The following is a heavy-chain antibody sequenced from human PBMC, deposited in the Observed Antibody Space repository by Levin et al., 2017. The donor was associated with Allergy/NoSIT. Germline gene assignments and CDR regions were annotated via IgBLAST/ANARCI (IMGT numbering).Heavy chain of an antibody. D-gene: IGHD3-10*01. J-gene: IGHJ4*02. CDR1: GYTFTSYG. CDR3: ARDKRELFHYGSGSFDY. Sequence: AASVKVSCKASGYTFTSYGISWVRQAPGQGLEWMGWISAYNGNTNYAQKLQGRVTMTTDTSTSTAYMELRSLRSDDTAVYYCARDKRELFHYGSGSFDYWGQGTLVTVSS. V-gene: IGHV1-18*01. CDR2: ISAYNGNT.